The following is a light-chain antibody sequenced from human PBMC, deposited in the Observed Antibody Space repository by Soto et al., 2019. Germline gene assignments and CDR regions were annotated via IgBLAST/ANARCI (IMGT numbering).Light chain of an antibody. Sequence: QSVLTQPPSVSGAPGQRVTISCTGSSSNIGAGYDVHWYQQLPGTAPKLLIYGNSNRPSGVPDRFSGSKSGTSASLAITVLQAEDEADYYCQSYDSSLSGSVFGGGTQLTV. CDR1: SSNIGAGYD. CDR2: GNS. V-gene: IGLV1-40*01. J-gene: IGLJ2*01. CDR3: QSYDSSLSGSV.